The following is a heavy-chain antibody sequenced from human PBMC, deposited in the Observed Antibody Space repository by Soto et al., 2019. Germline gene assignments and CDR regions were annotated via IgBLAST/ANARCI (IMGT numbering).Heavy chain of an antibody. J-gene: IGHJ4*02. V-gene: IGHV4-59*01. D-gene: IGHD2-8*01. Sequence: PSETLSLTCTVSGGSISSYYWSWIRQPPGKGLEWIGYIYYSGSTNYNPSLKSRVTISVDTSKNQFSLKLSSVTAADTAVYYCARDRSMLHAGFDYWGQGTLVTVSS. CDR2: IYYSGST. CDR1: GGSISSYY. CDR3: ARDRSMLHAGFDY.